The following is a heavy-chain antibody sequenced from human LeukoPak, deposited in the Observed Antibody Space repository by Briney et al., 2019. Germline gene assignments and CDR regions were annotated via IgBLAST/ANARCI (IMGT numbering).Heavy chain of an antibody. J-gene: IGHJ3*02. V-gene: IGHV5-51*01. CDR2: IYPGDSDT. CDR3: ALGYCSGGSCLDAFDI. D-gene: IGHD2-15*01. Sequence: GESLKISCKGSGYSFTSYWISWVRQMPGKGLEWMGIIYPGDSDTRYSPSFQGQVTISADKSISTAYLQWSSLKASDTAMYYCALGYCSGGSCLDAFDIWGQGTMVTVSS. CDR1: GYSFTSYW.